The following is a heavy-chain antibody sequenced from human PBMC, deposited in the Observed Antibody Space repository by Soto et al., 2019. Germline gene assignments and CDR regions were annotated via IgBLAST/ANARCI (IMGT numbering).Heavy chain of an antibody. V-gene: IGHV1-8*01. CDR2: MNPNSGNT. CDR3: ARGSTQGRYFDWLFQPPHYFDY. D-gene: IGHD3-9*01. Sequence: GASVKVSCKASGYTFTSYDINWVRQATGQGLEWMGWMNPNSGNTGYAQKFQGRVTMTRNTSISTAYMELSSLRSEDTAVYYCARGSTQGRYFDWLFQPPHYFDYWGQGTLVTVSS. CDR1: GYTFTSYD. J-gene: IGHJ4*02.